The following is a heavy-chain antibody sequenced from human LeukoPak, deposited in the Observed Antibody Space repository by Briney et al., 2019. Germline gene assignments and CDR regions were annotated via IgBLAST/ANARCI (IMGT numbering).Heavy chain of an antibody. CDR1: GGSISSYY. V-gene: IGHV4-59*01. Sequence: SETLSLTCTVSGGSISSYYWSWIRQPPGKGLEWIGYIYYSGSTNYNPSLKSRVTISVDTSKNQFSLKLSSVTAADTAVYYCARAGSGWSHDAFDIWGQGTMVTVSS. D-gene: IGHD6-19*01. J-gene: IGHJ3*02. CDR3: ARAGSGWSHDAFDI. CDR2: IYYSGST.